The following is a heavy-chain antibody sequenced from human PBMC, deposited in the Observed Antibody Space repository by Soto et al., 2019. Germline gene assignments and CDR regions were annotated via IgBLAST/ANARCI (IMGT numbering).Heavy chain of an antibody. V-gene: IGHV3-23*01. Sequence: EVQLLESGGGLVQPGGSLRLSCAASGFTFSSYAMSWVRQAPGKGLEWVSAISGSGGSTYYADSVKGRFTISRDNSKNTLYLQMNSLRAEDTAVYYCAKIFAWRSSSSKEVDYWGQGTLVTVSS. J-gene: IGHJ4*02. CDR2: ISGSGGST. CDR1: GFTFSSYA. CDR3: AKIFAWRSSSSKEVDY. D-gene: IGHD6-6*01.